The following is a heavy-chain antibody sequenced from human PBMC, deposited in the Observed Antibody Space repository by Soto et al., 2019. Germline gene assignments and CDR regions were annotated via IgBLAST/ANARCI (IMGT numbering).Heavy chain of an antibody. Sequence: QVQLVESGGGVVQPGTSLRLSCVGSGFTFRSYVIHWVRQAPGKGLEWVALTSYDGSNKYYDDFVKGRFTISRDNSMNTVDLQMDSLRLEDTALCYGARLGTTGGLDVWGQGTLVPSSS. CDR2: TSYDGSNK. D-gene: IGHD3-16*01. V-gene: IGHV3-30*19. CDR1: GFTFRSYV. J-gene: IGHJ4*02. CDR3: ARLGTTGGLDV.